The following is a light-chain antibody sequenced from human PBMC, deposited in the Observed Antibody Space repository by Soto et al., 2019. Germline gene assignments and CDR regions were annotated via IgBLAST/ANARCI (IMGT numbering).Light chain of an antibody. CDR2: GAS. CDR3: QQSSSPLWGT. CDR1: QSVSSTY. V-gene: IGKV3D-20*02. Sequence: VLTQSPGTLSLSPGERATLSCRAVQSVSSTYLIWYQRNPGQAPRLLIYGASSRATGVPDRFSSSGSGTDFTLTISSLQPEDFATYYCQQSSSPLWGTCGQGTKVDIK. J-gene: IGKJ1*01.